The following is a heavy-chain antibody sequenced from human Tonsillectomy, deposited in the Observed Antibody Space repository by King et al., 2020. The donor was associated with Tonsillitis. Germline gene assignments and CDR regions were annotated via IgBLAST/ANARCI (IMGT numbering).Heavy chain of an antibody. Sequence: VQLQESGPGLVKPSETLSLTCTVSGGSISSYYWSWIRPPPGKGLEWIGYIYYTGSTNYNPSLKSRVTISVDTSKNQFSLKLSSVTAADTAVYYCARGRDDFDYWGQGTLVTVSS. V-gene: IGHV4-59*01. CDR1: GGSISSYY. J-gene: IGHJ4*02. CDR2: IYYTGST. CDR3: ARGRDDFDY.